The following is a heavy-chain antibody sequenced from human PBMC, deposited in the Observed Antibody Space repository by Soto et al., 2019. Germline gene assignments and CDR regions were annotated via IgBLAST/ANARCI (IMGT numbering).Heavy chain of an antibody. CDR1: GFTFSSYD. CDR2: IGTAGDT. V-gene: IGHV3-13*04. Sequence: EVQLVESGGGLVQPGGSLRLSYAASGFTFSSYDMHWVRQATGKGLEWVSAIGTAGDTYYPGSVKGRFTISRENAKNSLYLQMNSLRAGDTAVYYCARGGVAGTYDAFDIWGQGTMVTVSS. CDR3: ARGGVAGTYDAFDI. D-gene: IGHD6-19*01. J-gene: IGHJ3*02.